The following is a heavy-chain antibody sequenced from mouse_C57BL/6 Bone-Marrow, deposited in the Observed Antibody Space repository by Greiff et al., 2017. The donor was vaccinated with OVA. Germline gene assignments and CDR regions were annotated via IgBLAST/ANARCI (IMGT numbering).Heavy chain of an antibody. Sequence: QVQLQQSGAELVKPGASVKMSCKASGYTFTSYWITWVKQRPGQGLEWIGDIYPGSGSTNYNEKFKSKATLTVDTSSSTAYMQLSSLTSEDSAVYYCARAYDYEGDYFDYWGQGTTLTVSS. CDR2: IYPGSGST. J-gene: IGHJ2*01. CDR3: ARAYDYEGDYFDY. D-gene: IGHD2-4*01. CDR1: GYTFTSYW. V-gene: IGHV1-55*01.